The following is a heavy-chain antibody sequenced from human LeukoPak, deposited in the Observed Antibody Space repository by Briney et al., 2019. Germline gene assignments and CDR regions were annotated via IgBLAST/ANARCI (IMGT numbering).Heavy chain of an antibody. CDR1: GFTFVHYA. J-gene: IGHJ4*02. CDR2: LGTIGGSE. Sequence: GGSLRLSCAASGFTFVHYAMTWVRQTPGKGLEWVSSLGTIGGSEYFAGSVKGRFIISRDNSKNTLYLQMNSLRDEDTAVYYCAKGAYSGVWTFDSWGQGTLVTVSS. D-gene: IGHD2-21*01. CDR3: AKGAYSGVWTFDS. V-gene: IGHV3-23*01.